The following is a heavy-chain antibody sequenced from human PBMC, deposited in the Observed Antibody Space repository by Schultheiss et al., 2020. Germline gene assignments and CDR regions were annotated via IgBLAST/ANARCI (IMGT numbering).Heavy chain of an antibody. Sequence: GSLRLSCTVSGYSISSGYYWGWIRQPPGKGQEWIGSIYHSGSTYYNPSLKSRVTISVDTSKNQFSLKLSSVTAADTAVYYCARNLVTPMGYYFDYWGQGTLVTVSS. J-gene: IGHJ4*02. CDR2: IYHSGST. V-gene: IGHV4-38-2*02. CDR3: ARNLVTPMGYYFDY. D-gene: IGHD2-21*02. CDR1: GYSISSGYY.